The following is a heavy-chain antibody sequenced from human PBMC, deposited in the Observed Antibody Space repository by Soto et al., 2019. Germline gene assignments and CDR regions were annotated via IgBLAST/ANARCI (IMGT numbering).Heavy chain of an antibody. CDR3: ARVQRYCSGGSGYSGIDY. Sequence: QVQLQESGPGLVKPSETLSLTCTVSGGSVSSGSYYWSWIRQPPGKGLEWIGYIYYSGSTNYNPSLKSRVTISVDTSKNQFSLKLSSVTAADTAVYYCARVQRYCSGGSGYSGIDYWGQGTLVTVSS. CDR1: GGSVSSGSYY. J-gene: IGHJ4*02. D-gene: IGHD2-15*01. V-gene: IGHV4-61*01. CDR2: IYYSGST.